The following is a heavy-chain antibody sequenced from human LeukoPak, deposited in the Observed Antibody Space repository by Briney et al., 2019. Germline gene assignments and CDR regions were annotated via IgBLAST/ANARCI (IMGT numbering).Heavy chain of an antibody. CDR1: GGSINSYY. V-gene: IGHV4-34*01. CDR2: INHSGST. CDR3: ARRPPGIAAAGSFDP. D-gene: IGHD6-13*01. J-gene: IGHJ5*02. Sequence: SETLSLTCTVSGGSINSYYWSWIRQPAGKGLEWIGEINHSGSTNYNPSLKSRVTISVDTSKSQSSLKLSSVTAADTAVYYCARRPPGIAAAGSFDPWGQGTLVTVSS.